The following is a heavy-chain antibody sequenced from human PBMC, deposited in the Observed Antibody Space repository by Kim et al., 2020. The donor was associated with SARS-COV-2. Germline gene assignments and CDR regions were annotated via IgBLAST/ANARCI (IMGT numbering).Heavy chain of an antibody. J-gene: IGHJ2*01. CDR3: ARIAPTGNWYFDL. D-gene: IGHD1-1*01. V-gene: IGHV6-1*01. Sequence: YAESVKSRITIPPDTSKNQLSLQLNSVTPEDTAVYYCARIAPTGNWYFDLWGRGTLVTVSS.